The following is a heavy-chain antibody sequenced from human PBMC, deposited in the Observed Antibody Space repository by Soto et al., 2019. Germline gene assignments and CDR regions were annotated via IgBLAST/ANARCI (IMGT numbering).Heavy chain of an antibody. V-gene: IGHV4-34*01. Sequence: PSETLSLTCAVYGGSFSGYYWSWIRQPPGKGLEWIGEINHSGSTNYNPSLKSRVTISVDTSKNQFSLKLSSVTAADTAVYYCARERYHHYGDFLLDYWGQGTLVTVSS. CDR1: GGSFSGYY. J-gene: IGHJ4*02. D-gene: IGHD4-17*01. CDR3: ARERYHHYGDFLLDY. CDR2: INHSGST.